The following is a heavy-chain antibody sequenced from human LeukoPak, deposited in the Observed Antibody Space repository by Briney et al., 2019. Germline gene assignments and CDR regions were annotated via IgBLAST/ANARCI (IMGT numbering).Heavy chain of an antibody. J-gene: IGHJ4*02. CDR1: GFTFSSYG. CDR2: AYHDGWRGVSDE. CDR3: ATGSGYYYDH. V-gene: IGHV3-33*01. D-gene: IGHD3-22*01. Sequence: GGFLRLSCAASGFTFSSYGMHWVRQAPGKGLEWVAVAYHDGWRGVSDEYYVDSVKGRFTVSRDNSKNTLYLQMSSLSTEDTAVYYCATGSGYYYDHWGQGTLVTVS.